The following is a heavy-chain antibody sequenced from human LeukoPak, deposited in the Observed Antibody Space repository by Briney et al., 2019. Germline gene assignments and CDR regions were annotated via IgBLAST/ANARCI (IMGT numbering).Heavy chain of an antibody. J-gene: IGHJ4*02. V-gene: IGHV3-30*18. Sequence: GGSLRLSCAASGFTFSSYGMHWVRQAPGKGLECVAVMSYDGSNKYYADSVKGRFTISRDTSKNTLYLQMNSLRAEDTAVYHCAKADTAMVTSSSSLDYWGQGTLVTVSS. CDR2: MSYDGSNK. CDR1: GFTFSSYG. CDR3: AKADTAMVTSSSSLDY. D-gene: IGHD5-18*01.